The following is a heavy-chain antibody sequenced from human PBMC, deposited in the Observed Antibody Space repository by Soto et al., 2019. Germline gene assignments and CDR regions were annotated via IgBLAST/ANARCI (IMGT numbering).Heavy chain of an antibody. V-gene: IGHV2-5*02. CDR1: GFSLSTDRVG. Sequence: QITLKESGPTLVKPTQTLTLTCTFSGFSLSTDRVGVGWIHQPPGKALDWLAVIYWDDSKTYSPSLKSRLTITKDTSKNQVVLTMTNMDPVDTATYYCAHAYGGRSLYWGQGTLVTVSS. CDR2: IYWDDSK. J-gene: IGHJ4*02. CDR3: AHAYGGRSLY. D-gene: IGHD1-26*01.